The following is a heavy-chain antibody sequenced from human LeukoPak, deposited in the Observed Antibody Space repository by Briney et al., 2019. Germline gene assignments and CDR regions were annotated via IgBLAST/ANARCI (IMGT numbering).Heavy chain of an antibody. D-gene: IGHD4-17*01. CDR2: IYSGGST. J-gene: IGHJ4*02. CDR1: GFTVSSNY. CDR3: TRVRGDYPYYFDY. V-gene: IGHV3-53*01. Sequence: GGSLRLSCAASGFTVSSNYMSWVRQAPGKGLEWVSVIYSGGSTYYADSVKGRFTISRDNSKNTQYLQMNSLRAEDTAVYYCTRVRGDYPYYFDYWGQGTLVTVSS.